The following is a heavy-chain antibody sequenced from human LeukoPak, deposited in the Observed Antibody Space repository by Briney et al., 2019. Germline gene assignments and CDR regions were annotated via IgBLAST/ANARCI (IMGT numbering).Heavy chain of an antibody. Sequence: GGSLRLSSAASGFTFSSYSMNWVRQAQGKGLEWVSSISSSSSYIYYADSVKGRFTISRDNAKNSLYLQMNSLRAEDTAVYYCARDPKGPDDYVPHYWGQGTLVTVSS. D-gene: IGHD4-17*01. CDR3: ARDPKGPDDYVPHY. V-gene: IGHV3-21*01. CDR2: ISSSSSYI. CDR1: GFTFSSYS. J-gene: IGHJ4*02.